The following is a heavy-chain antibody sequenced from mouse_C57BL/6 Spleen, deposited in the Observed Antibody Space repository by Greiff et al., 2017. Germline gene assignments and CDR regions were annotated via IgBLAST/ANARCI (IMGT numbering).Heavy chain of an antibody. V-gene: IGHV5-17*01. CDR2: ISSGSSTI. CDR3: ARDYDGYYRYAMDY. D-gene: IGHD2-3*01. CDR1: GFTFSDYG. Sequence: EVQGVESGGGLVKPGGSLKLSCAASGFTFSDYGMHWVRQAPEKGLEWVAYISSGSSTIYYADTVKGRFTISRDNAKNTLFLQMTSLRSEDTAMYYCARDYDGYYRYAMDYWGQGTSVTVSS. J-gene: IGHJ4*01.